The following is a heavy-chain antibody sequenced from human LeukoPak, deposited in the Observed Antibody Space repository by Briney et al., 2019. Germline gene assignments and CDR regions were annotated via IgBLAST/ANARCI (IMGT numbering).Heavy chain of an antibody. V-gene: IGHV4-34*01. Sequence: SETLSLTCAVYGGSFSGYYWSWIRQPPGKGLEWIGEINHSGSTNYNPSLKSRVTISVDTSKNQFSLKLSSVTAADTAVYYCARGRGWYNYWGQGTLVTVPS. CDR1: GGSFSGYY. J-gene: IGHJ4*02. CDR3: ARGRGWYNY. CDR2: INHSGST. D-gene: IGHD6-19*01.